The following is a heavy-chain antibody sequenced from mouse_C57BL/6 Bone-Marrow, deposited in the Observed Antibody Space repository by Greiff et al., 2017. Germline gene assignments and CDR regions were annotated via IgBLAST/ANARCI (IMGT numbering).Heavy chain of an antibody. Sequence: VQLQQSGAELVRPGTSVKVSCKASGYAFTNYLIEWVKQRPGQGLEWIGVINPGSGGTNYNEKFKGKATLTADKSSSTAYMQRSSLTSEDSAVYFCAREDYDYDVYYAMDYWGQGTSVTVSS. D-gene: IGHD2-4*01. CDR1: GYAFTNYL. CDR3: AREDYDYDVYYAMDY. J-gene: IGHJ4*01. CDR2: INPGSGGT. V-gene: IGHV1-54*01.